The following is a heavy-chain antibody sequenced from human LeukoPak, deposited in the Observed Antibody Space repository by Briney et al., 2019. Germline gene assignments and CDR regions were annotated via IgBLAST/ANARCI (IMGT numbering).Heavy chain of an antibody. CDR3: AKEGHYYDSSGPNFDY. D-gene: IGHD3-22*01. Sequence: GGSLRLSCAASGFTFSNAWMSWVRQAPGKGLEWVSLISWDGGSTYYADSVKGRFTISRDNSKNSLYLQMNSLRTEDTALYYCAKEGHYYDSSGPNFDYWGQGTLVTVSS. V-gene: IGHV3-43*01. CDR2: ISWDGGST. CDR1: GFTFSNAW. J-gene: IGHJ4*02.